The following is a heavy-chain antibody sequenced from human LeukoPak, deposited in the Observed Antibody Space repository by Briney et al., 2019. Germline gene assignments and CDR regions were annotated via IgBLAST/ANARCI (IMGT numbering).Heavy chain of an antibody. Sequence: SETLSLTCTVSGGSISSSSYYWGWIRQPPGKGLEWIGSIYYSGSTYYNPSLKSRVTISVDTSKNQFSLKLSSVTAADTAVYYCARRGSRIVGATTGFEYWGPGTLVTVSS. CDR1: GGSISSSSYY. V-gene: IGHV4-39*01. D-gene: IGHD1-26*01. CDR2: IYYSGST. J-gene: IGHJ4*02. CDR3: ARRGSRIVGATTGFEY.